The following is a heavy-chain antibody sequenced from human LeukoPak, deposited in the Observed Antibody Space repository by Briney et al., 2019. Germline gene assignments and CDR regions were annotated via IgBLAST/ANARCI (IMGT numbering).Heavy chain of an antibody. CDR1: GFTFHHYS. CDR2: ISWDGGIT. V-gene: IGHV3-43*01. D-gene: IGHD5-12*01. CDR3: AKDSNTGGYSFGS. J-gene: IGHJ4*02. Sequence: GGSLRLSCAASGFTFHHYSMHWVRQPPGKGLEWVSLISWDGGITYYADSVRGRFTISRDNSKNSLSLEMNSLRTEDTALYYCAKDSNTGGYSFGSWGQGTLDTVTS.